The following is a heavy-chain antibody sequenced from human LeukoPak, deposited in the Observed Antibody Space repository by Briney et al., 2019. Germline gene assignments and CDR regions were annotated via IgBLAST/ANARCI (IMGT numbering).Heavy chain of an antibody. CDR3: ARDNDYVWGSYRFRSYYMDV. Sequence: PGGSLRLSCAASGFTFSSYSMNWVRQAPGKGLEWVSSISSSSSYIYYADSVKGRFTISRDNAKNSLYLQMNSLRAEDTAVYYCARDNDYVWGSYRFRSYYMDVWGKGPRSPSP. CDR1: GFTFSSYS. J-gene: IGHJ6*03. D-gene: IGHD3-16*02. V-gene: IGHV3-21*01. CDR2: ISSSSSYI.